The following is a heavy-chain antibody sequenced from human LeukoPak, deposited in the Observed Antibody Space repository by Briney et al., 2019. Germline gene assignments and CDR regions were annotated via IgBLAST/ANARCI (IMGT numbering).Heavy chain of an antibody. V-gene: IGHV3-64D*06. CDR3: VRGTGY. CDR1: GFTFSTYV. CDR2: ISSNGDNT. J-gene: IGHJ4*02. Sequence: QPGGSLRLSCSLSGFTFSTYVMHSVRQAPGKGLEYVSAISSNGDNTYYADSVKGRFTISRDNSKNTLYHQMSSLRANDMAVYYCVRGTGYWGQGTLVTVSS.